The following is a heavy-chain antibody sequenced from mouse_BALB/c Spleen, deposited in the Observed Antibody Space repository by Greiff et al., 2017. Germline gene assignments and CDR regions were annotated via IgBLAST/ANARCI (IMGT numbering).Heavy chain of an antibody. CDR2: ISSGGST. CDR1: GFTFSSYA. Sequence: EVKLVESGPELVKPGGSLKLSCAASGFTFSSYAMSWVRQTPEKRLEWVASISSGGSTYYPDSVKGRFTISRDNARNILYLQMSSLRSEDTAMYYCARRDYGSSYGVYFDYWGQGTTLTVSS. V-gene: IGHV5-6-5*01. CDR3: ARRDYGSSYGVYFDY. J-gene: IGHJ2*01. D-gene: IGHD1-1*01.